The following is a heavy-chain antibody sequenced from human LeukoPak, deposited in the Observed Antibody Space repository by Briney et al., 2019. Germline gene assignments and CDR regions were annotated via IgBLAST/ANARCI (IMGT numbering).Heavy chain of an antibody. CDR1: GGSISSYY. Sequence: SETLSLTCTVSGGSISSYYWSWLRQPPGKGLEWIGYIYYSGSTNYNPSLKSRVTISVDTSKNQFSLKLSSVTAADTAVYYCARGLHYYDSSGYPLLYYYYYYMDVWGKGTTVTVSS. D-gene: IGHD3-22*01. CDR2: IYYSGST. CDR3: ARGLHYYDSSGYPLLYYYYYYMDV. V-gene: IGHV4-59*01. J-gene: IGHJ6*03.